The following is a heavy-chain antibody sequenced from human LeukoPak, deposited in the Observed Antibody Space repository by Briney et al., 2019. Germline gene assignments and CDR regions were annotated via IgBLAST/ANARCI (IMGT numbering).Heavy chain of an antibody. CDR3: AKDHIYCSGGSCYLDY. D-gene: IGHD2-15*01. CDR1: GFTFSSYS. CDR2: ISGSGGST. J-gene: IGHJ4*02. Sequence: GGSLRLSCAASGFTFSSYSMNWVRQAPGKGLEWVSAISGSGGSTYYADSVKGRFTISRDNSKNTLYLQMNSLGAEDTAVYYCAKDHIYCSGGSCYLDYWGQGTLVTVSS. V-gene: IGHV3-23*01.